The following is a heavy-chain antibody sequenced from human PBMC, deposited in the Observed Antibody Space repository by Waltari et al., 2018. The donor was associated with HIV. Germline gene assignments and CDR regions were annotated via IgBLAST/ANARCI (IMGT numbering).Heavy chain of an antibody. J-gene: IGHJ6*02. CDR1: GGSFSGYY. CDR2: INHSGST. V-gene: IGHV4-34*01. Sequence: QVQLQQWGAGLLKPSETLSLTCAVYGGSFSGYYWSWLRQPPGKGLEGIGEINHSGSTNYNPSLKSRVTISVDTSKNQFSLKLSSVTAADTAVYYCARSEALMEVVVAATHGSYYYGMDVWGQGTTVTVSS. CDR3: ARSEALMEVVVAATHGSYYYGMDV. D-gene: IGHD2-15*01.